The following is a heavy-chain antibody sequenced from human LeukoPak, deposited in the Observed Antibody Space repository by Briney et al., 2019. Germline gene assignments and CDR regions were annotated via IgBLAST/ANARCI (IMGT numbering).Heavy chain of an antibody. CDR1: GFPFHTYT. D-gene: IGHD3-10*01. CDR2: ISGNSEHI. J-gene: IGHJ4*02. CDR3: ARDLGELFPKDTLDY. V-gene: IGHV3-21*01. Sequence: GGSLRLSCAASGFPFHTYTINWVRQAPGKGLEWVSSISGNSEHIFYSDSLRGRFTISRGNAKKSVFLQMNSLTVGDTAVYYCARDLGELFPKDTLDYWGPGTLVSVSS.